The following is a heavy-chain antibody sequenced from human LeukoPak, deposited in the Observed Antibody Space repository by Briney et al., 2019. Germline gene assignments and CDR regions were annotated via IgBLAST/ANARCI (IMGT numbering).Heavy chain of an antibody. J-gene: IGHJ4*02. V-gene: IGHV3-74*01. CDR2: INPDGNTT. Sequence: GGSLRLSCAASGFTFSTSWMHWVRQAPGKGLVWVSRINPDGNTTDYADSVKGRFTISRDNAKNTLYLQMNSLRAEDTAVYYCARDKAWDYWGQGTLVTVSS. CDR3: ARDKAWDY. CDR1: GFTFSTSW.